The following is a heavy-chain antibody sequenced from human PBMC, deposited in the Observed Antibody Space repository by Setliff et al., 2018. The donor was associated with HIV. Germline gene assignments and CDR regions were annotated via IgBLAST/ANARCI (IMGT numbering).Heavy chain of an antibody. Sequence: PGGSLRLSCAAAGFTFSKAWMSWFRQTPGKGLEWVGRIKSRTVTETTDVAAPVKGRFTISRDDSQNMVYLQMNSLKTEDTAVYYCIIAYRPPGGSYFPYWGQGTLVTVSS. J-gene: IGHJ4*02. CDR3: IIAYRPPGGSYFPY. D-gene: IGHD1-26*01. CDR2: IKSRTVTETT. CDR1: GFTFSKAW. V-gene: IGHV3-15*01.